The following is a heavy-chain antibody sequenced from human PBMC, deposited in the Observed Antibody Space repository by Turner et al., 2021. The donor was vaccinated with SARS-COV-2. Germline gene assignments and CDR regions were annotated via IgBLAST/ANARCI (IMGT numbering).Heavy chain of an antibody. D-gene: IGHD3-9*01. Sequence: QVQLVQSGAEVRKPGSSVKVSCKASGGTFSSYAISWVRQAPGQGLDWMGRIIPILGIANYAPKFQGRVTITADKSTSTAYMELSSLRSEDTAVYYCARCLGFDWLFPFDYWGQGTLVTVSS. CDR1: GGTFSSYA. CDR3: ARCLGFDWLFPFDY. J-gene: IGHJ4*02. CDR2: IIPILGIA. V-gene: IGHV1-69*04.